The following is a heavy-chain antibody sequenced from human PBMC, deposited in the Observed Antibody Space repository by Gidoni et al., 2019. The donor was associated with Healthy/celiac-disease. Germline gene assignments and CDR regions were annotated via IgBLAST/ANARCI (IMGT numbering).Heavy chain of an antibody. V-gene: IGHV3-30*03. CDR2: ISYDGSNK. J-gene: IGHJ3*02. CDR1: GFTFSSDG. D-gene: IGHD2-2*01. CDR3: GVVPAANDAFDI. Sequence: QVQLVESGGGVVQPGRSLRLSFAASGFTFSSDGMHWVRQAPGKGLEWVAVISYDGSNKYYADSVKGRFTISRDNSKNTLYLQMNSLRAEDTAVYYCGVVPAANDAFDIWGQGTMVTVSS.